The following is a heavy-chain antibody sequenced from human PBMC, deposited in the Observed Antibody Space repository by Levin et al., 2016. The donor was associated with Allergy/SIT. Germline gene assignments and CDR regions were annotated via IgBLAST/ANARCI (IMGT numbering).Heavy chain of an antibody. Sequence: WVRQAPGQGLEWMGIINPSGGSTSYAQKFQGRVTMTRDTSTSTVYMELSSLRSEDTAVYYCARSSGWYGGLDYWGQGTLVTVSS. J-gene: IGHJ4*02. V-gene: IGHV1-46*01. CDR3: ARSSGWYGGLDY. CDR2: INPSGGST. D-gene: IGHD6-19*01.